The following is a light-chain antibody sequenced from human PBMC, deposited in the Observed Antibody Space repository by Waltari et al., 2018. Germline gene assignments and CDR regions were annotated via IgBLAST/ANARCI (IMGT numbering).Light chain of an antibody. J-gene: IGLJ3*02. CDR2: RNN. CDR1: RSNIGSNY. Sequence: QSVFTQPPSPSWTPGQSVTISCSGSRSNIGSNYVYWYQQLPGTAPKLVIYRNNQRPSGVPDRFSGSKAGTSAYLAISGLRSEDDADYYCAAWDDSLSGRVFGGGTKVTVL. V-gene: IGLV1-47*01. CDR3: AAWDDSLSGRV.